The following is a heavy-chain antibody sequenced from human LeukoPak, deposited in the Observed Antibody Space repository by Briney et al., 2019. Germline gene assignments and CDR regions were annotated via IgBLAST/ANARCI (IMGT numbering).Heavy chain of an antibody. CDR2: IYYSGST. J-gene: IGHJ4*02. Sequence: PSETLSLTCTVSGGSISSYYWSWIRQPPGKGLEWIGSIYYSGSTYYNPSLKSRVTISVDTSKNQFSLKLSSVTAADTAVYYCARRGIAARPEDYWGQGTLVTVSS. CDR3: ARRGIAARPEDY. V-gene: IGHV4-59*05. CDR1: GGSISSYY. D-gene: IGHD6-6*01.